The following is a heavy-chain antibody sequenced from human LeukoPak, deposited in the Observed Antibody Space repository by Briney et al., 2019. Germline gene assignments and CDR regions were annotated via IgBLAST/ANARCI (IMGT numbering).Heavy chain of an antibody. CDR1: GYTFTSYG. J-gene: IGHJ4*02. D-gene: IGHD2-15*01. CDR3: ARGLGGSYETLEFDY. CDR2: ISAYNGNT. Sequence: ASVKVPCKASGYTFTSYGISWVRQAPGQGLEWMGWISAYNGNTNYAQKLQGRVTMTTDTSTSTAYMELRSLRSDDTAVYYCARGLGGSYETLEFDYWGQGTLVTVSS. V-gene: IGHV1-18*01.